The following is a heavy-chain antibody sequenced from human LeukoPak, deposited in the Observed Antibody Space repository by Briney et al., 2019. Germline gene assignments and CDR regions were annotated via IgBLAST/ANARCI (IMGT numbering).Heavy chain of an antibody. D-gene: IGHD6-6*01. CDR2: TYYRSKWYN. J-gene: IGHJ3*02. V-gene: IGHV6-1*01. Sequence: SQTLSLTCALSGDSVSSNSGAWDWVTQSPSRGLEWLGRTYYRSKWYNAYAVSVTSRIIINPDTSKNQFSLQLNSVTPEDTAVYYCAREDDLVGAFDIWGQGTMVTVSS. CDR1: GDSVSSNSGA. CDR3: AREDDLVGAFDI.